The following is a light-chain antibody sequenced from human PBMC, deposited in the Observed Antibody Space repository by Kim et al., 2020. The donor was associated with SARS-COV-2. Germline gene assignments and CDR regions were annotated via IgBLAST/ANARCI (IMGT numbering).Light chain of an antibody. Sequence: VAVGKRERISRRGNRIKSENEQWYQQKKGQGHVLVIYRDSNRRSGIAERCSGSNAGNTATLTISRAQTGDEAEYYCQGWDSSTAWVLGGGTQLTVL. CDR2: RDS. V-gene: IGLV3-9*01. CDR1: RIKSEN. CDR3: QGWDSSTAWV. J-gene: IGLJ3*02.